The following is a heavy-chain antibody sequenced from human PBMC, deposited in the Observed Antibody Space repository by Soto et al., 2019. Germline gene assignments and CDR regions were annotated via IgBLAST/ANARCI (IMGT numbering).Heavy chain of an antibody. Sequence: SETLSLTCTFSCGSIISSSYYWGWIRQPPGKGLEWIGYVYYSGSPYYNPSLKSRVTISVDTSKNQFSLTLSSVTAADTAVYYCAIHSASVAGAWGSHYSPGMDDWGQGTPVTVSS. CDR3: AIHSASVAGAWGSHYSPGMDD. J-gene: IGHJ6*02. D-gene: IGHD7-27*01. V-gene: IGHV4-39*01. CDR2: VYYSGSP. CDR1: CGSIISSSYY.